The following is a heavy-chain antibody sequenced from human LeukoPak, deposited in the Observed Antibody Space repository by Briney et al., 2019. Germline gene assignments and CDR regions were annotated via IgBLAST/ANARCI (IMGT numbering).Heavy chain of an antibody. V-gene: IGHV3-21*06. CDR3: VRDVGAVRGEVYFDY. Sequence: GGSLRLSCAASGFTFSTFAMHWVGLSPGKGLEWVSSITGSGPYMLYADSVKHRFTISRDNTKNLLYLEMNSLRAEDTAMYFCVRDVGAVRGEVYFDYWGQGTLVTVSS. D-gene: IGHD3-10*01. J-gene: IGHJ4*02. CDR1: GFTFSTFA. CDR2: ITGSGPYM.